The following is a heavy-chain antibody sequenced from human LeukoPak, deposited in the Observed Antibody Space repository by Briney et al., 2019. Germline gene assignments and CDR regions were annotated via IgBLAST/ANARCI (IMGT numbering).Heavy chain of an antibody. Sequence: SETLSLTCTVSGGPLNDYYWTWIRQPPGKGLEWVGYIYYTGSNNYNPSLKSRVTISLDTSKNQFSLELHSVTAADTAVYFCARDLYLGYNYGSYYYYYMDVWGKGTTVTVSS. J-gene: IGHJ6*03. V-gene: IGHV4-59*01. CDR3: ARDLYLGYNYGSYYYYYMDV. CDR2: IYYTGSN. CDR1: GGPLNDYY. D-gene: IGHD5-18*01.